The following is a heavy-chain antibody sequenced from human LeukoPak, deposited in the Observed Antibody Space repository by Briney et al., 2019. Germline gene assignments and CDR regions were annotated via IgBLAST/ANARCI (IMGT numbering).Heavy chain of an antibody. CDR2: IYYSGST. Sequence: SETLSLTCTVSGGSISSSSYYWGWIRQPPGKGLEWIGSIYYSGSTYYNPSLKSRVTISVDTSKNQFSLKLSSVTAADTAVYYCATSTHSSGWYSRVDWFDPWGQGTLVTVSS. J-gene: IGHJ5*02. CDR1: GGSISSSSYY. D-gene: IGHD6-19*01. CDR3: ATSTHSSGWYSRVDWFDP. V-gene: IGHV4-39*07.